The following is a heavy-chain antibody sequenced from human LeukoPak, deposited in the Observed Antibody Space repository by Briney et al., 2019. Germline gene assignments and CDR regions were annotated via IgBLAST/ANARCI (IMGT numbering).Heavy chain of an antibody. CDR2: IYYSGNT. Sequence: PSQTLSLTCTVSGGSISSSSYYWGWIRQPPGKGLEWIGSIYYSGNTYYNPSLKSRVTISVDTSKNQFSLKLSSVTAADTAVYYCARHRDINPFDYWGQGTLVTVSS. CDR3: ARHRDINPFDY. CDR1: GGSISSSSYY. J-gene: IGHJ4*02. V-gene: IGHV4-39*01.